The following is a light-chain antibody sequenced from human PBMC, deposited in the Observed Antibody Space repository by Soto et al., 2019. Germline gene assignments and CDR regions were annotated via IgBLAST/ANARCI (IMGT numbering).Light chain of an antibody. CDR1: QSISRT. J-gene: IGKJ1*01. V-gene: IGKV3-15*01. CDR3: KQYDNWPPWT. Sequence: EILMTQSPATLSVSPGEGLTLSCRASQSISRTLAWYQQRPGQAPRLLIYGASTRATGIPARFSGSGSGTEFTLTITRVQPEDFAVYYCKQYDNWPPWTFGQGTKVEIK. CDR2: GAS.